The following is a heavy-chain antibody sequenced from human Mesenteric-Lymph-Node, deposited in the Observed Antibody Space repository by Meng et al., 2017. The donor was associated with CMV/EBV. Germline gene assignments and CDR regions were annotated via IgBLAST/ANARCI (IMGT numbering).Heavy chain of an antibody. V-gene: IGHV3-11*01. J-gene: IGHJ4*02. CDR3: ARHLSAWEPTDY. D-gene: IGHD1-26*01. CDR1: GFPFSDFY. CDR2: ISSSGGTI. Sequence: GGSLRLSCAASGFPFSDFYMSWIRQAPGKGLECLAYISSSGGTIYYGDSVKGRFTISRDNAKNSLYLHMNSLRAEDTAIYYCARHLSAWEPTDYWGQGTLVTVSS.